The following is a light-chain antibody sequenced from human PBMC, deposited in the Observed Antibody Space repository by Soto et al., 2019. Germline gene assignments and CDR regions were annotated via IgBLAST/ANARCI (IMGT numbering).Light chain of an antibody. CDR1: QSVSSY. J-gene: IGKJ1*01. V-gene: IGKV3-11*01. CDR2: DAS. CDR3: QRRSNWPPWT. Sequence: EIVLTQSPATLSLPPGERATLSCRASQSVSSYLAWYQQKPGQAPRLLIYDASNRATGIPARFSGSGSGTDFTLTISSLEPEDFGVYYCQRRSNWPPWTFGQGVKVDIK.